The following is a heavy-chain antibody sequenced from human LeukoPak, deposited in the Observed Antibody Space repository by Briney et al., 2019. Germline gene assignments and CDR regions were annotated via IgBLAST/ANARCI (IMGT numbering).Heavy chain of an antibody. CDR3: ARHRPHYDILTGYYSDY. J-gene: IGHJ4*02. CDR1: GYNFTSYW. Sequence: GGSLKISCQGSGYNFTSYWIGGVRQLPGKGLEGMGIIYPGDSDTKNSPSFQGQVTISADKSISNAYLQWSSLKASDTAMYYCARHRPHYDILTGYYSDYWGQGTLVTVSS. CDR2: IYPGDSDT. D-gene: IGHD3-9*01. V-gene: IGHV5-51*01.